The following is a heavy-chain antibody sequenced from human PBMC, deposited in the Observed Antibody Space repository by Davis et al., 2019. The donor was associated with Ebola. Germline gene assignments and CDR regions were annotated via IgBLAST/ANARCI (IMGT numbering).Heavy chain of an antibody. CDR2: IYSGGST. J-gene: IGHJ4*02. Sequence: GESLKISCAASGFTVSSNYMSWVRQAPGKGLEWVSVIYSGGSTYYADSVKGRFTISRDNSNNTLYLQMNSLKTEDTAVYYCTTECRSSGWYMGCWGQGTLVTVSS. CDR1: GFTVSSNY. D-gene: IGHD6-19*01. V-gene: IGHV3-66*01. CDR3: TTECRSSGWYMGC.